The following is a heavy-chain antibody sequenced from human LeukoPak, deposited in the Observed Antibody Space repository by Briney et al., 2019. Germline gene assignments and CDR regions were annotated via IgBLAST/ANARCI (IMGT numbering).Heavy chain of an antibody. D-gene: IGHD2-2*01. Sequence: GSLRLSCTASGFAFDEHGMSWVRQVPGKGLEWVSGINWSGGSTGYADPLRGRFTISRDNAKNSLYLQMDSLRAEDTALYYCARAPITSPFYLDYWGQGTLATVSS. J-gene: IGHJ4*02. CDR3: ARAPITSPFYLDY. V-gene: IGHV3-20*04. CDR2: INWSGGST. CDR1: GFAFDEHG.